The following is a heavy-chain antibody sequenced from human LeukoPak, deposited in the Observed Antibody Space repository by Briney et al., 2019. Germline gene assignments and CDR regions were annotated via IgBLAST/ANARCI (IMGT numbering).Heavy chain of an antibody. D-gene: IGHD6-19*01. CDR2: IYSGGST. V-gene: IGHV3-53*01. J-gene: IGHJ4*02. Sequence: GGSLRLSCAASGFTVSSNYMSWVRQAPGKGLEWVSVIYSGGSTYYADSVKGRFTISRDNSKNTLYLQMNSLRAEDTAVYYCAREGGYSSGWYGNYWGQGTPVTVSS. CDR3: AREGGYSSGWYGNY. CDR1: GFTVSSNY.